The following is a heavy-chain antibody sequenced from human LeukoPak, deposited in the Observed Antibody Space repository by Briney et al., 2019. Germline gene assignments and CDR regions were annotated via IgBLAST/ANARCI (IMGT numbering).Heavy chain of an antibody. V-gene: IGHV4-34*01. CDR3: VKSGGYGLIDY. J-gene: IGHJ4*02. Sequence: KPSGTLSLTCAVYGGSFSGYYLGWIRQPPGKGLEWIGNIYYTGSTYYNASLQSRVTISIDTSKNQFSLRLNSVTAADTAMYYCVKSGGYGLIDYWGQGTLVTVSS. CDR2: IYYTGST. D-gene: IGHD1-26*01. CDR1: GGSFSGYY.